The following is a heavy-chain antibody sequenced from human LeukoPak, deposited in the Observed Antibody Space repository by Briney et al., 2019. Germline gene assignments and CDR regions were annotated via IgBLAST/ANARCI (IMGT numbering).Heavy chain of an antibody. J-gene: IGHJ5*02. CDR2: INHSGST. V-gene: IGHV4-34*01. Sequence: SETLSLTCTVSGGSISSYYWSWIRQPPGKGLEWIGEINHSGSTNYNPSLKSRVTVSVDTSKNQFSLKLTSVTAADTAVYYCTRGRPITIFGVVIIRSTRFDPWGQGTLVTVSS. CDR3: TRGRPITIFGVVIIRSTRFDP. CDR1: GGSISSYY. D-gene: IGHD3-3*01.